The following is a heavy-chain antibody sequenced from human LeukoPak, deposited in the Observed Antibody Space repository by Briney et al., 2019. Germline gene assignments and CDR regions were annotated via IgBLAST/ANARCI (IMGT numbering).Heavy chain of an antibody. CDR1: GGSISSGSYY. V-gene: IGHV4-39*07. D-gene: IGHD1-20*01. J-gene: IGHJ5*02. Sequence: SETLSLTCTVSGGSISSGSYYWSWIRQPPGKGLEWIGEINHSGSTNYNPSLKSRVTISVDTSKNQFSLKLSSVTAADTAVYYCARGQRGYNWNDRWFDPWGQGTLVTVSS. CDR2: INHSGST. CDR3: ARGQRGYNWNDRWFDP.